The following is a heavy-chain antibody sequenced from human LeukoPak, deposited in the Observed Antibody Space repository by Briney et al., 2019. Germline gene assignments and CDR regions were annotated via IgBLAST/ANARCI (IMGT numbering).Heavy chain of an antibody. CDR1: GYTFTSYG. CDR2: ISAYNGNT. CDR3: ARAPTYYYGSGSYSNWFDP. J-gene: IGHJ5*02. D-gene: IGHD3-10*01. Sequence: ASVKVSCKASGYTFTSYGISWVRQAPGQGLEWMGWISAYNGNTNYAQKLQGRVTMTTDTSTSTAYMELRSLRSDDTAVYYCARAPTYYYGSGSYSNWFDPWGQGTLVTVSS. V-gene: IGHV1-18*01.